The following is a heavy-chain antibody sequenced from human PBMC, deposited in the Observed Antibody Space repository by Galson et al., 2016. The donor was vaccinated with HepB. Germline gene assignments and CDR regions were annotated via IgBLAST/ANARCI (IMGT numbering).Heavy chain of an antibody. J-gene: IGHJ4*02. Sequence: PALVKPTQTLTLTCTFSGFSLSTSGVGVGWIRQPPGKALEWLALIYYHTTQRTRTSVHNRLTITKDTSKNQMPLTIHNMDPVDTATYYCAHYDFWSCYHYWGQGTLVTVAS. V-gene: IGHV2-5*01. CDR1: GFSLSTSGVG. CDR3: AHYDFWSCYHY. D-gene: IGHD3-3*01. CDR2: IYYHTTQ.